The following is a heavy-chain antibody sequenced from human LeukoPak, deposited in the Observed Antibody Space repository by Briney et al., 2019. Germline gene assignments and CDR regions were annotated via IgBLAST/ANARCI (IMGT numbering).Heavy chain of an antibody. CDR2: IIPILGIA. J-gene: IGHJ2*01. V-gene: IGHV1-69*04. CDR1: GGTFSSYA. CDR3: ARRGPENWYFDL. D-gene: IGHD5-12*01. Sequence: SVKVSCKASGGTFSSYAISWVRQAPGQGLEWMGRIIPILGIANYAQKFQGRVTITADKSTSTAYMELSSLRSEDTAVYYCARRGPENWYFDLWGRGTLVTVSS.